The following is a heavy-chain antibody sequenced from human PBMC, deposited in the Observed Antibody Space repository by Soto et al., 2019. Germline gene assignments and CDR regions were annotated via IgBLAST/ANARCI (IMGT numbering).Heavy chain of an antibody. CDR2: INTYNGNT. V-gene: IGHV1-18*01. Sequence: QIQLVQAGAEVKKPGASVKVSCRASGYTFTNSGISWVRQAPGQGLEWMGWINTYNGNTHYTQKLQGRVTMTTDTSTRTAHMELRSLRSDDTAVYYCARDPMTGYLQFDYWGQGTLVTVSS. J-gene: IGHJ4*02. CDR3: ARDPMTGYLQFDY. D-gene: IGHD3-9*01. CDR1: GYTFTNSG.